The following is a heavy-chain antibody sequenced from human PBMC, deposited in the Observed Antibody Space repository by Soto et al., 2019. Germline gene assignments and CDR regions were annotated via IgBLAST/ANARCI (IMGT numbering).Heavy chain of an antibody. D-gene: IGHD3-3*01. V-gene: IGHV4-30-4*01. CDR2: IYYSGST. Sequence: QVQLQESGPGLVKPSQTLSLTCTVSGGSISSGDYYWSWIRQPPGKGLEWIGYIYYSGSTYYNPSLKSRVTISVDTSKNQFSRKLSSVTAADTAVYYCARVKMDFWSGPGRGVNGMDVWGQGTTVTVSS. CDR1: GGSISSGDYY. J-gene: IGHJ6*02. CDR3: ARVKMDFWSGPGRGVNGMDV.